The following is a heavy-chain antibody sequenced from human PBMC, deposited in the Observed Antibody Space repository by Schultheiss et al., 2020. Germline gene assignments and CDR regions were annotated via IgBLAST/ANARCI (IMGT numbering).Heavy chain of an antibody. V-gene: IGHV3-7*03. Sequence: GGSLRLSCAASGFTFSSYGMHWVRQAPGKGLEWVASIKEDEGEKYYVDSVKGRFTISRDNSKNTLYLQMNSLRAEDTAVYYCAKEKNYYYKYGMDVWGQGTTVTVSS. CDR3: AKEKNYYYKYGMDV. J-gene: IGHJ6*02. CDR2: IKEDEGEK. CDR1: GFTFSSYG.